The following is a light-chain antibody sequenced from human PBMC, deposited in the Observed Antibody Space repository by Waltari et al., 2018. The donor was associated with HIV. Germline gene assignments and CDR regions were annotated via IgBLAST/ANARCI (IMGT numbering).Light chain of an antibody. J-gene: IGKJ4*01. CDR2: WAS. CDR1: QSVFSRSTNKNY. Sequence: DIVMTQSPDSLAVSLGERATINCKSSQSVFSRSTNKNYLAWYQKKSGQPPKLLFYWASTRESGVPDRFSGSGSGTDFTLNISNLQAEDVAVYYCHQYDTSPLTFGGGTKVEIK. V-gene: IGKV4-1*01. CDR3: HQYDTSPLT.